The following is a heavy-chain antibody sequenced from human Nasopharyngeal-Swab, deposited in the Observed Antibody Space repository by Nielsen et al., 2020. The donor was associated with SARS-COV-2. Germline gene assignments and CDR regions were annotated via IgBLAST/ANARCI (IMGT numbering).Heavy chain of an antibody. CDR3: ARGPIAAAGIRHWFDP. J-gene: IGHJ5*02. CDR1: GGTFSSYA. D-gene: IGHD6-13*01. Sequence: SVKVSCKASGGTFSSYAISWVRQAPGQGLERMGGIIPIFGTANYAQKFQGRVTITADESTSTAYMEMSSLRSEDTAVYYCARGPIAAAGIRHWFDPWGQGTLVTVSS. CDR2: IIPIFGTA. V-gene: IGHV1-69*13.